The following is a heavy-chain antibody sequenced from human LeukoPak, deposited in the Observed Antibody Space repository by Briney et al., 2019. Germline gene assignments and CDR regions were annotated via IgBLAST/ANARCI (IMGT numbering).Heavy chain of an antibody. D-gene: IGHD6-19*01. Sequence: SETLSLTCTVSSGSISSGSYYWSWIRQPAGKGLEWIGRIYTSGSTNYNPSLKSRVTISVDTSKNQFSLKLSSVTAADTAVYYCASERGAVAVFVRYYYMDVWGKGTTVTISS. CDR2: IYTSGST. CDR1: SGSISSGSYY. V-gene: IGHV4-61*02. J-gene: IGHJ6*03. CDR3: ASERGAVAVFVRYYYMDV.